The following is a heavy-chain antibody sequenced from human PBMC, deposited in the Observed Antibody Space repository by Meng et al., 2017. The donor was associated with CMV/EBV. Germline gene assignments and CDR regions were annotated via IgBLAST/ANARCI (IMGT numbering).Heavy chain of an antibody. CDR2: ISSSSSYI. D-gene: IGHD6-6*01. J-gene: IGHJ6*02. CDR3: AREGLWSSSSYYYGMDV. V-gene: IGHV3-21*01. Sequence: GESLKISCAASGFTFSSYNMNWVRQAPGKGLEWVSSISSSSSYIYYADSVKGRFAISRDNAKNSLYLQMNSLRAEDTAVYYCAREGLWSSSSYYYGMDVWGQGTTVTVSS. CDR1: GFTFSSYN.